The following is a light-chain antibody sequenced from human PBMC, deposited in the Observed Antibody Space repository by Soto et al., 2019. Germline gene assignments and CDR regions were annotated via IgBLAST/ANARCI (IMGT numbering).Light chain of an antibody. CDR3: QQYSTYART. V-gene: IGKV1-5*03. Sequence: DIQMTKSPSTLSASVGDRVTITCRASQSISSWLAWYQQKPGKAPNLLIYKASTLESGVPSRFSGSGSGTEFTLTISSLQPDDFATYDCQQYSTYARTFGQGTKVDIK. J-gene: IGKJ1*01. CDR2: KAS. CDR1: QSISSW.